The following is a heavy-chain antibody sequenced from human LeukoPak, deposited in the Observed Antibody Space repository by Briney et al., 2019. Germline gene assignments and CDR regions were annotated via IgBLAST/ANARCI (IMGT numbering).Heavy chain of an antibody. D-gene: IGHD4-23*01. V-gene: IGHV3-11*06. CDR2: ISGGSSYT. J-gene: IGHJ4*02. CDR3: ARVSLLDDGGLGDY. CDR1: GFTFSDYY. Sequence: GGSLRLSCAASGFTFSDYYMTWFRQAPGKGLEWVSYISGGSSYTNFADSVKGRFTISRDNAKNSLYLQMSSLRAEDTAVYYCARVSLLDDGGLGDYWGQGTLVTVSS.